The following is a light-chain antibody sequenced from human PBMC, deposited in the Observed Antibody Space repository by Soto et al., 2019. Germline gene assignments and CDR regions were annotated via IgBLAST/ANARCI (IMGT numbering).Light chain of an antibody. Sequence: DIQMTQSPSSVSASVGDRVTITCRASQDIRSWLAWYQQKPGKAPNLLIYAASTLRSGVPSRFSGSGSGTDFTLTISSLQPEDFAVYYCQQLNSYPLTFGPGTTVDIK. J-gene: IGKJ3*01. CDR2: AAS. V-gene: IGKV1-12*01. CDR3: QQLNSYPLT. CDR1: QDIRSW.